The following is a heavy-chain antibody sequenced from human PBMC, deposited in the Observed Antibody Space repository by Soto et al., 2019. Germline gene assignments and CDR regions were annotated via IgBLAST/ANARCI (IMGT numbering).Heavy chain of an antibody. CDR2: INAGNGNT. Sequence: ASVKVSCKASGYTFTSYAMHWVRQAPGQRLEWMGWINAGNGNTKYSQKFQGSVTITRDTSASTAYMELSSLRSEDTAVYYCARDTRPSSWIGYYYYYYMDVWGKGTTVTVSS. CDR3: ARDTRPSSWIGYYYYYYMDV. D-gene: IGHD6-13*01. V-gene: IGHV1-3*01. J-gene: IGHJ6*03. CDR1: GYTFTSYA.